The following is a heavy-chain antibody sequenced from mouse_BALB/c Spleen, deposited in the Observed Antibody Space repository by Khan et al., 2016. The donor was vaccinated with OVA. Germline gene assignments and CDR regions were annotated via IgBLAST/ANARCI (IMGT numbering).Heavy chain of an antibody. CDR2: VSTGGGST. V-gene: IGHV5-6*01. J-gene: IGHJ3*01. D-gene: IGHD1-1*01. CDR1: GFTFSTYG. Sequence: EVQGVESGGDLVKPGGSLKLSCAASGFTFSTYGMSWVRQTPDKRLEWVATVSTGGGSTYYPACVKGRFTISRDKAKNTLYLQMSGMKSEDTAMFYCTRLAYYYDSEGFTYWGQGTLVTVSA. CDR3: TRLAYYYDSEGFTY.